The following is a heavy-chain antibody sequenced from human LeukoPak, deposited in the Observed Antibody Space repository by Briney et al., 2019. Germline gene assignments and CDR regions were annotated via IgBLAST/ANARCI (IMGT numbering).Heavy chain of an antibody. V-gene: IGHV4-34*01. D-gene: IGHD3-10*01. CDR3: ATSSGNYRY. J-gene: IGHJ4*02. CDR1: GGSFSGYY. Sequence: ASETLSLTCAVYGGSFSGYYWSWIRQPPGKGLEWIGEINHSGSTNYNPSLKSRVTISVDTSKNQFSLKLTSVTAADTAVYYCATSSGNYRYWGQGTLVTVSS. CDR2: INHSGST.